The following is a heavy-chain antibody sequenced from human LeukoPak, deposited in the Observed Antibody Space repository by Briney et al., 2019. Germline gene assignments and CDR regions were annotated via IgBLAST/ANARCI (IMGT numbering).Heavy chain of an antibody. J-gene: IGHJ6*02. Sequence: SETLSLTCTVSGGSISSYYWSWIRQPPGKGLEWIGYIYYSGSTSYNPSLKSRVTISVDTSKNQFSLKLSSVTAADTAVYYCARHSPGYYYYGMDVWGQGTTVTVSS. CDR3: ARHSPGYYYYGMDV. CDR2: IYYSGST. V-gene: IGHV4-59*08. CDR1: GGSISSYY.